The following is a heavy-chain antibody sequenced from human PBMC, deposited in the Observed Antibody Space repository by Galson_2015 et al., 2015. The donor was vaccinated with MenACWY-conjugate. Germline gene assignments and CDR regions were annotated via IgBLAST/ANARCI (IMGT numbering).Heavy chain of an antibody. V-gene: IGHV6-1*01. CDR2: TYYRSRWFN. J-gene: IGHJ5*01. Sequence: CAISGDSVSSNSAAWSWIRQAPSRGLEWLGGTYYRSRWFNDYAESVRSRITINPDTSKNQFSLQLSSVTPEDTAVYYCARDKGYLSGWSSNALNWFDSWGQGTLVTVSS. CDR1: GDSVSSNSAA. D-gene: IGHD6-19*01. CDR3: ARDKGYLSGWSSNALNWFDS.